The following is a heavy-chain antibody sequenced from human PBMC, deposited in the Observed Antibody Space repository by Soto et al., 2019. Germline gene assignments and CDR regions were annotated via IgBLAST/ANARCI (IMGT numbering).Heavy chain of an antibody. CDR2: IPYSGGP. CDR3: ASSKMGLISVLET. J-gene: IGHJ5*02. CDR1: GDSIRSYF. D-gene: IGHD2-8*01. V-gene: IGHV4-59*01. Sequence: PSETLSVSGNVSGDSIRSYFWSWIRQPPGKGLEWIGYIPYSGGPTYNPSLKSRVTISIDTSKKQFSLRMTSVTAADTAVYYCASSKMGLISVLETWGQGTLVTVSS.